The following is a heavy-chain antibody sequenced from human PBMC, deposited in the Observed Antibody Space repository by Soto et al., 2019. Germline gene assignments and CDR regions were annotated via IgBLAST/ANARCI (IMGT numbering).Heavy chain of an antibody. Sequence: SETLSLTCTVSGGSISSSSYYWGWIRQPPGKGLEWIGSIYYSGSTYYNPSLKSRVTISVDTSKNQFSLKLSSVTAADTAVYYCARQGYCSSTSCYFRWFDPWGQGTLVTVSS. J-gene: IGHJ5*02. D-gene: IGHD2-2*01. V-gene: IGHV4-39*01. CDR3: ARQGYCSSTSCYFRWFDP. CDR2: IYYSGST. CDR1: GGSISSSSYY.